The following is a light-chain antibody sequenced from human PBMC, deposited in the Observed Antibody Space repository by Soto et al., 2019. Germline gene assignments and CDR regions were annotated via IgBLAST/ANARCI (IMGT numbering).Light chain of an antibody. Sequence: VLTQAPGTLSLSPGERATLSCRASQSVNSNLAWYQQNPGQAPRLLIYGASTRATGIPASFIGNGSGTEFTLTASSLQPEDFAVYYCQQYNNWPFTFGPGTKVDIK. J-gene: IGKJ3*01. V-gene: IGKV3-15*01. CDR2: GAS. CDR1: QSVNSN. CDR3: QQYNNWPFT.